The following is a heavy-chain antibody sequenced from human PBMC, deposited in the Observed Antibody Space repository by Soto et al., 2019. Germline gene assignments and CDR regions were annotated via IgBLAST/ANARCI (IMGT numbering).Heavy chain of an antibody. CDR2: INTNSGGT. CDR1: GYTFTGYY. V-gene: IGHV1-2*02. Sequence: QVQLVQSGAEVKKPGASVKVSCKASGYTFTGYYMHWVRQAPGQGLEWMGWINTNSGGTNYAQKFQGRFTMTRDTPIRTAYMELSRLRSDDTAVYYCAAHPRGRDIVVVPAAAMDFWGQGTTVTVSS. CDR3: AAHPRGRDIVVVPAAAMDF. D-gene: IGHD2-2*01. J-gene: IGHJ6*02.